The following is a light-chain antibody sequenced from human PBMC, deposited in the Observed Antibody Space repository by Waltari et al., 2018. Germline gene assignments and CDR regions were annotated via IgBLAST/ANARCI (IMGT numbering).Light chain of an antibody. CDR1: GSDIGSYNR. J-gene: IGLJ1*01. CDR3: SSYTSDTTQV. Sequence: QSALTQPPSVSGSPGQSVTISCSGTGSDIGSYNRVSWYQQPPGTAPSLMIYEVNNRPSGVPDRFSGSKSGNTASLTISGLQAEDEADYYCSSYTSDTTQVFGTGTKVTVL. CDR2: EVN. V-gene: IGLV2-18*02.